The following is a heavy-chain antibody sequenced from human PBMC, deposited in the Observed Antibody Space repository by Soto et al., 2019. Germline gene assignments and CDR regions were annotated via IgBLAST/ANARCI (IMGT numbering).Heavy chain of an antibody. CDR3: ARALYYDSSPGAFDI. V-gene: IGHV3-11*05. CDR1: GFIFSDYY. Sequence: GGSLRLSCAASGFIFSDYYMSWIRQAPGKGLEWVSYISSSGSYTNYADSVKGRFTISRDNAKNSLYLQMNSLRAEDTAVFYCARALYYDSSPGAFDIWGQGTMVTVSS. D-gene: IGHD3-22*01. J-gene: IGHJ3*02. CDR2: ISSSGSYT.